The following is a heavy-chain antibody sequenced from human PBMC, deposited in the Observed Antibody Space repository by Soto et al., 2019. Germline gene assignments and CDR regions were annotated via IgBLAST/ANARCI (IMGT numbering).Heavy chain of an antibody. CDR1: GGSFSGYY. CDR3: ARDRYSSGWYPNGGYFDY. Sequence: SETLSLTCAVYGGSFSGYYWSWVRQPPGKGLEWIGEIYHSGSTNYNPSLKSRVTISVDKSKNQFSLKLSSVTAADTAVYYCARDRYSSGWYPNGGYFDYWGQGTLVTVS. D-gene: IGHD6-19*01. J-gene: IGHJ4*02. CDR2: IYHSGST. V-gene: IGHV4-34*01.